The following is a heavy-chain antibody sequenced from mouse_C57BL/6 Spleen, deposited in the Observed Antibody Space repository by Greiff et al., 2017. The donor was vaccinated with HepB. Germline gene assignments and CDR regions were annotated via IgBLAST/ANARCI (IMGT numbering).Heavy chain of an antibody. D-gene: IGHD2-2*01. CDR3: TTRIYYGYDYFDY. J-gene: IGHJ2*01. CDR1: GFNIKDDY. CDR2: IDPENGDT. V-gene: IGHV14-4*01. Sequence: EVQLQQSGAELVRPGASVKLSCTASGFNIKDDYMHWVKQRPEQGLEWIGWIDPENGDTEYASKFQGKATITADTSSNTAYLQLSSLTSEDTAVYYCTTRIYYGYDYFDYWGQSTTLTVSS.